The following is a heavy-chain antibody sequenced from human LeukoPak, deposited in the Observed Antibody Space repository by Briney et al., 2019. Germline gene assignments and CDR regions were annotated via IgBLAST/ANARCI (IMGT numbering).Heavy chain of an antibody. CDR3: ARETAAIYDSSGYPSAFDI. CDR2: INPSGGST. CDR1: GYTFTSYY. J-gene: IGHJ3*02. D-gene: IGHD3-22*01. V-gene: IGHV1-46*01. Sequence: GASVKVSCKASGYTFTSYYMHWVRQAPGQGLEWMGIINPSGGSTSYAQKFQGRVTMTRDMSTSTVYMELSSLRSEDTAVYYCARETAAIYDSSGYPSAFDIWGRGTMVTVSS.